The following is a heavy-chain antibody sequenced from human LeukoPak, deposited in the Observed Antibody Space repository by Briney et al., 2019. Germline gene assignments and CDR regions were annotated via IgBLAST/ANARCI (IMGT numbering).Heavy chain of an antibody. Sequence: PGGSLRLSCAASGFTFSNACRSWVRQAPGKGLEWVGRIKSKTDGGTTDYTAPVKGRFTISRDDSKNTLYLQMKSLKTEDTDVYYCTAIYFVSGSSMDVWGQGTTVTVSS. CDR1: GFTFSNAC. J-gene: IGHJ6*02. CDR2: IKSKTDGGTT. CDR3: TAIYFVSGSSMDV. D-gene: IGHD3-10*01. V-gene: IGHV3-15*01.